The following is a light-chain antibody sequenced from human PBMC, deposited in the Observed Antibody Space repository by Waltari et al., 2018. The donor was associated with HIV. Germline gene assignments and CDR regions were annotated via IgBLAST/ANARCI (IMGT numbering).Light chain of an antibody. Sequence: SYDLTQPPSASVSPGQTARITCSGGALPKQYAYLYHQKSGQAPELVIYKDSERPSGGAARFSGSSSGTTVTLTISGVQPEDEADYYCRAADSGGSGVFGGGTRLTVL. CDR2: KDS. J-gene: IGLJ2*01. CDR1: ALPKQY. V-gene: IGLV3-25*03. CDR3: RAADSGGSGV.